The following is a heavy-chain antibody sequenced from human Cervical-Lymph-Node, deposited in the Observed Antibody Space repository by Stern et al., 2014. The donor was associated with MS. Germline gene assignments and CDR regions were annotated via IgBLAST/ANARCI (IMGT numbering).Heavy chain of an antibody. V-gene: IGHV1-18*01. CDR3: ARGLLGSENAFDI. CDR2: ISGYNGNT. CDR1: GYPFTSYG. Sequence: VQLVESGAAVKKPGASVKVSCKASGYPFTSYGISWVRQAPGQGLEWIGWISGYNGNTIYAQKLRGRVSMTTDTSTSTAYMELRSLRSDDTAVYYCARGLLGSENAFDIWGQGTMVTVSS. D-gene: IGHD2-15*01. J-gene: IGHJ3*02.